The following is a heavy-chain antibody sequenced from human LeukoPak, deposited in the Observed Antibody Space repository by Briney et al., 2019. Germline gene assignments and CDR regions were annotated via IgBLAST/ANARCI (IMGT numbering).Heavy chain of an antibody. J-gene: IGHJ6*02. Sequence: ASVKVSCKASGYTFTSYYMHWVRQAPGQGLEWMGWISAYNGNTDYAQKLQDRVTMTTDTSTSTAYMELRSLTSDDTAVYYCARDPLRSSWSTYYNALDVWGQGTTVTVSS. D-gene: IGHD6-13*01. CDR3: ARDPLRSSWSTYYNALDV. CDR1: GYTFTSYY. V-gene: IGHV1-18*04. CDR2: ISAYNGNT.